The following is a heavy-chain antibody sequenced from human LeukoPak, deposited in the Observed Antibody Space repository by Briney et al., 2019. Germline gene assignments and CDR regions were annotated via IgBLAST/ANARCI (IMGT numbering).Heavy chain of an antibody. CDR3: ARDLDNWNYGAFDI. CDR1: GGSISSYY. J-gene: IGHJ3*02. Sequence: SETLSLTCTVSGGSISSYYWSWIRQPPGKGLEWIGYIYYSGSTNYNPSLKSRVTISVDTSKNQFSLKLSSVTAADTAVYYCARDLDNWNYGAFDIWGQGTMVTVSS. D-gene: IGHD1-7*01. V-gene: IGHV4-59*01. CDR2: IYYSGST.